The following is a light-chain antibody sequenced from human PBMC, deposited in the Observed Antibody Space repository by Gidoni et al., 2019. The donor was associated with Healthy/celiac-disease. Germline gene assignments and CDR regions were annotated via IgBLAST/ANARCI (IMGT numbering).Light chain of an antibody. V-gene: IGKV1-39*01. Sequence: DIQLTQSPSSLSASVGDRVTITCRASQSIRSYLNWYQQKPGKAPNLLIYAASSLQSGVPSRFSGSGSGTDFTFTISSLQPEDFATYYCQQSYSTPRTFGQGTRLEIK. CDR2: AAS. J-gene: IGKJ5*01. CDR1: QSIRSY. CDR3: QQSYSTPRT.